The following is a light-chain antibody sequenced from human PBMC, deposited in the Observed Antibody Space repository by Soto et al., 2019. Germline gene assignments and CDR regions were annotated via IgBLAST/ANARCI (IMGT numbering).Light chain of an antibody. V-gene: IGLV2-14*01. J-gene: IGLJ1*01. CDR2: GVN. Sequence: QSVLTQPASVSGSPGQSITISCTGTSSDVGGYGYVSWYQQHPGKAPKLMIYGVNNRPSGVSYRFSGSKSGNTASLTISGLQAEDEVFYYCRPSTSTTSSVSAIGPKDPVL. CDR1: SSDVGGYGY. CDR3: RPSTSTTSSV.